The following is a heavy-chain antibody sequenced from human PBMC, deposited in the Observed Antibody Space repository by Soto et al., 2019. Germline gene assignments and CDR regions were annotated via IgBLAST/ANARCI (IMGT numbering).Heavy chain of an antibody. CDR1: GFTFSNYA. Sequence: EVQMLESGGGVVRPGGSLRLSCIASGFTFSNYAMSWVRQAPGKGLEWVSTISDNGANTFIGDSMKDHFDISRDNSKNTVFLHLRTVRAEDTAIYYCARAIGADFFDYWGQGTPVTVSS. CDR3: ARAIGADFFDY. D-gene: IGHD6-25*01. J-gene: IGHJ4*02. V-gene: IGHV3-23*01. CDR2: ISDNGANT.